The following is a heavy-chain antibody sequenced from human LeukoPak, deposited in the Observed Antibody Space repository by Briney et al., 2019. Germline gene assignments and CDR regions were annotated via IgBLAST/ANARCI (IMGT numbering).Heavy chain of an antibody. J-gene: IGHJ4*02. CDR1: GDSIGGSSYY. CDR3: ARSHYYGSGSFDY. Sequence: TSETLSLTCTVSGDSIGGSSYYWGWIRQPPGKGLEWIGSIYYSGSTYYNPSLKSRVTISVDTFKNQFSLKLSSVTAADTAVYYCARSHYYGSGSFDYWGQGTLVTVSS. CDR2: IYYSGST. V-gene: IGHV4-39*07. D-gene: IGHD3-10*01.